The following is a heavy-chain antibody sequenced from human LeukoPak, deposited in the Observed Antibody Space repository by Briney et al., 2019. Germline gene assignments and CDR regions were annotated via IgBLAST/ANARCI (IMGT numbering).Heavy chain of an antibody. D-gene: IGHD1-26*01. V-gene: IGHV3-33*01. J-gene: IGHJ3*02. CDR2: IWYDGSNK. CDR1: GFTFSSYG. Sequence: GGSLRLSCAASGFTFSSYGMHRVRQAPGKGLEWVAVIWYDGSNKYYADSVKGRFTISRDNSKNTLYLQMNSLRAEDTAVHYCARDRIVGATGDAFDIWGQGTMVTVSS. CDR3: ARDRIVGATGDAFDI.